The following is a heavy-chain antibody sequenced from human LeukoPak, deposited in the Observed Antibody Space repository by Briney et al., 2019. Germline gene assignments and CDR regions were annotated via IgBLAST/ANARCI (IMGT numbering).Heavy chain of an antibody. CDR2: IYSGGST. D-gene: IGHD3-22*01. J-gene: IGHJ4*02. CDR1: GFTFSAYA. CDR3: AGTIVGKWAIDY. Sequence: GGSLRLSCEASGFTFSAYAMTWVRQAPGKGLEWVSVIYSGGSTYYADSVKGRFTISRDNSKNTLYLQMNSLRAEDTAVYYCAGTIVGKWAIDYWGQGTLVTVSS. V-gene: IGHV3-53*01.